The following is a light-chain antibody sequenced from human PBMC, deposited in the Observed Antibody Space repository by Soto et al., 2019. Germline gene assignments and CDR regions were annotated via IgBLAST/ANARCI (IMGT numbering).Light chain of an antibody. V-gene: IGLV2-14*01. J-gene: IGLJ1*01. CDR2: SVS. CDR3: ISSTVSRDYV. Sequence: QSVLTQPASVSGSPGQSITISCSGTSSDIGTYDHVAWFQQFPGKTPKLMIYSVSNRPSGVSYRFYGSKSGNTASLTISGLQAEDEADYYCISSTVSRDYVFGSGKKVTV. CDR1: SSDIGTYDH.